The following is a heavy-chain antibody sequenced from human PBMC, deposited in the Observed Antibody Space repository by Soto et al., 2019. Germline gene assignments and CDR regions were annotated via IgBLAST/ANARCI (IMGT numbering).Heavy chain of an antibody. CDR3: TTDSVRVGIVARDLDY. CDR1: GFTFSNAW. J-gene: IGHJ4*02. CDR2: IKSKTDGGTT. Sequence: EVQLVESGGGLVKPGGSLRLSCAASGFTFSNAWMSWVRQAPGKGLEWVGRIKSKTDGGTTDYAAPVKGRFTISRDDSKNTLYLQMNSLKTEDTAVYYCTTDSVRVGIVARDLDYWSQGTLVTVSS. V-gene: IGHV3-15*01. D-gene: IGHD5-12*01.